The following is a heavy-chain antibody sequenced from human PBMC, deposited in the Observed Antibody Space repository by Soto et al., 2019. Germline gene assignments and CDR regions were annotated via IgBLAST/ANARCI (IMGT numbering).Heavy chain of an antibody. D-gene: IGHD3-9*01. Sequence: QVQLVQSGAEVKKPGASVKVSCKASGYTFTSYGISWVRQAPGQGLEWMGWISAYNGNTNYAQKLQGRVTMTTDTSTRTAYMELRSLGSDDTAVYYCARRYYDILTCYYRPDLGYYYCMDVWGKGTTVTVSS. CDR1: GYTFTSYG. J-gene: IGHJ6*03. V-gene: IGHV1-18*01. CDR2: ISAYNGNT. CDR3: ARRYYDILTCYYRPDLGYYYCMDV.